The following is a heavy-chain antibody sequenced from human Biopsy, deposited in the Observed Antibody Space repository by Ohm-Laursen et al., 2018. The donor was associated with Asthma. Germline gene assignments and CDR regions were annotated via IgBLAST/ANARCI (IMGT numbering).Heavy chain of an antibody. V-gene: IGHV4-59*01. CDR3: ARATSTWSQSGPHYFDH. D-gene: IGHD6-13*01. CDR2: VYSTGST. Sequence: SETLSLTCTVSGVSIRSYYWTWIRQPPGKGLEWIGYVYSTGSTMYNPSLKSRVTISVDTSINQVSLKLSSVTAADTAVYYCARATSTWSQSGPHYFDHWGQGALVTVSS. J-gene: IGHJ4*02. CDR1: GVSIRSYY.